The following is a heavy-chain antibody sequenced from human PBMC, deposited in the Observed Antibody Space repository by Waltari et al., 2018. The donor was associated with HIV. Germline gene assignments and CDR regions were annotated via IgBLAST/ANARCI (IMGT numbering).Heavy chain of an antibody. J-gene: IGHJ2*01. V-gene: IGHV3-48*03. CDR2: ISSSGSSI. CDR1: GFTFSSYE. D-gene: IGHD5-18*01. CDR3: AKVREKQLWLRNWDFDL. Sequence: EVKLVESGGGLVQPGGSVRLHCAASGFTFSSYEMKWVRQAPGKGLEWISYISSSGSSIYYADSVKGRFTISRDNGKKSLDLRMNILRAEDTAVYYCAKVREKQLWLRNWDFDLWGRGTLVTVSS.